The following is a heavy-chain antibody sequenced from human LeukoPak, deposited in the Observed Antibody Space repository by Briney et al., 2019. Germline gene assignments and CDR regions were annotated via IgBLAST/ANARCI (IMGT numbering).Heavy chain of an antibody. CDR2: IYGDDST. J-gene: IGHJ6*03. Sequence: GGSLRLSCAASGFTVSSYYISWVRQAPGRGLEWVSVIYGDDSTYCADSVKGRFTISRDNSKNTLYLQMNSLRADDTAVYYCARGGSTISYYYYMDVWGKGTTVTASS. CDR1: GFTVSSYY. CDR3: ARGGSTISYYYYMDV. V-gene: IGHV3-53*01. D-gene: IGHD2-2*01.